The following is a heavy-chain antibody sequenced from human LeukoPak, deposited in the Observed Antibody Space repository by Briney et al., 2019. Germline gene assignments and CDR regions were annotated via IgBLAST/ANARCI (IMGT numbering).Heavy chain of an antibody. J-gene: IGHJ4*02. CDR1: GFTFSSYS. D-gene: IGHD2-2*01. V-gene: IGHV3-21*01. Sequence: PGGSLRLSCAASGFTFSSYSMNWVRQAPGKGLEWVSSISSSSSYIYYADSVKGRFTISRDNAKNSLYLQMNSLRAEDTAVYYCARTSLGYCSSTSCSGDDYWGQGTWSPSPQ. CDR2: ISSSSSYI. CDR3: ARTSLGYCSSTSCSGDDY.